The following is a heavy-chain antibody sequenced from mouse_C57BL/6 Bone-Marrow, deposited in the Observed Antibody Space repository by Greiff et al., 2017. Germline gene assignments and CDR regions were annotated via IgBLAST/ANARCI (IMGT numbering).Heavy chain of an antibody. CDR1: GYTFTSYW. V-gene: IGHV1-5*01. CDR3: ARCYDDLEF. J-gene: IGHJ1*03. CDR2: IFPGSSDT. D-gene: IGHD2-3*01. Sequence: VQLQQSGAVLVRPGASVKLSCKTSGYTFTSYWMHWVKQRPGHGLEWIGEIFPGSSDTNYNQKFKGKAKFTAVTSATTAYMQLSSLTTEDSAVYYCARCYDDLEFGGKGTTVTVS.